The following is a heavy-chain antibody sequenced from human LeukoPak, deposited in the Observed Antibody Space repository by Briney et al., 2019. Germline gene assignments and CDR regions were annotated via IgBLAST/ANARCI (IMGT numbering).Heavy chain of an antibody. Sequence: SETLSLTCTVSGGSISSYYWSWIRQPPGRGLEWIGYIYYSGSTNYNPSLKSRVTISVDTSKNQFSLKLSSVTAADTAVYYCARELEIDAVDIWGQGTMVTVSS. CDR2: IYYSGST. D-gene: IGHD1-1*01. V-gene: IGHV4-59*01. CDR3: ARELEIDAVDI. J-gene: IGHJ3*02. CDR1: GGSISSYY.